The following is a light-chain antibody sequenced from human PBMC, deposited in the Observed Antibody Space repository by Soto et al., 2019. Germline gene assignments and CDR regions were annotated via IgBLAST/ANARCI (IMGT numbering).Light chain of an antibody. CDR3: CSFAGTSYV. J-gene: IGLJ1*01. V-gene: IGLV2-23*01. CDR1: SSDVGTYNL. Sequence: LTQPASVSGSPGQSITLSCTGTSSDVGTYNLVSWYQQHPGKAPKLIIYEAAKRPSGVSNRFSGSRSANTASLTISGLQAEDEADYYCCSFAGTSYVFGTGTKVTVL. CDR2: EAA.